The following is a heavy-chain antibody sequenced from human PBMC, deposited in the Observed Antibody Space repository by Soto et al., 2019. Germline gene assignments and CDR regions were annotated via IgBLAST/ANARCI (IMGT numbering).Heavy chain of an antibody. V-gene: IGHV1-69*06. CDR1: GGTFSSYA. J-gene: IGHJ3*02. D-gene: IGHD6-13*01. CDR3: ARDSVLESEAAAGTGCRAFDI. Sequence: QVQLVQSGAEVKKPGSSVKVSCKGSGGTFSSYAISCVRQAPGQGLEWMGGIIPIFGTANYAQKFQGRVTITADKSTSTAYMELSSLRSEDTAVYYCARDSVLESEAAAGTGCRAFDIWGQGTMVTVSS. CDR2: IIPIFGTA.